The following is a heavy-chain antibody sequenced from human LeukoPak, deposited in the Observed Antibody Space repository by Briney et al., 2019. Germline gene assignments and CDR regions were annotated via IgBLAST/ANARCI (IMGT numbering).Heavy chain of an antibody. V-gene: IGHV3-23*01. CDR1: GFTFSSYA. D-gene: IGHD2-2*01. Sequence: HPGGSLRLSCAASGFTFSSYAMSWVRQAPGKGLEWVATISGSGGSTYYADSVKGRFTISRDNSKNTLNLQMNSLRAEDTAVYYCAKDEGVIAVLPAAISDYWGQGTLVTVSS. J-gene: IGHJ4*02. CDR2: ISGSGGST. CDR3: AKDEGVIAVLPAAISDY.